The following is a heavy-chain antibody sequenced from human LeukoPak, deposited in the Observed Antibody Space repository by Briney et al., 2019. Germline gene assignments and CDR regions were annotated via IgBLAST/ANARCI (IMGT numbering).Heavy chain of an antibody. CDR3: ARGDSSSWTYYFDY. J-gene: IGHJ4*02. Sequence: GRSLRLSCAASGFTFSSYAMHWVRQAPGKGLEGVAVISYDGSNKYYADSVKGRFTISRDNSKNTLYLQMNSLRAEDTAVYYCARGDSSSWTYYFDYWGQGTLVTVSS. V-gene: IGHV3-30*04. D-gene: IGHD6-13*01. CDR1: GFTFSSYA. CDR2: ISYDGSNK.